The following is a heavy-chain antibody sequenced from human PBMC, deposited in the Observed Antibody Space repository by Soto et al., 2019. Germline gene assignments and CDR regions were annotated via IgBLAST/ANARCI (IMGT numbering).Heavy chain of an antibody. CDR2: IYWDDDM. J-gene: IGHJ6*02. V-gene: IGHV2-5*02. Sequence: QITLKESGPTLVKPTQTLTLTCTFSGFSLSTSGVGVGWIRQPPGKALEWLALIYWDDDMRYSPSLKSSLTITKDTHKNQVVLIMTNMDPVDTATYYCAGAVKTEGMDVWGQGTTVTVSS. D-gene: IGHD6-19*01. CDR1: GFSLSTSGVG. CDR3: AGAVKTEGMDV.